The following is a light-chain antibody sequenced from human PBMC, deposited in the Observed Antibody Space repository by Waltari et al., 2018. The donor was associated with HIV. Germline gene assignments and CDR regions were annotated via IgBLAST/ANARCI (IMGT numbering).Light chain of an antibody. CDR3: QSADSSGTYVV. Sequence: SYELTQPPSVSVSPGQTARITCSGDALPKQYAYWYRQRPGQAPVLVIYKDTESPPWIPWRFSGSSSGTTVTLTISGVKAEDEADYYCQSADSSGTYVVFGGGTKLTVL. CDR2: KDT. J-gene: IGLJ3*02. CDR1: ALPKQY. V-gene: IGLV3-25*03.